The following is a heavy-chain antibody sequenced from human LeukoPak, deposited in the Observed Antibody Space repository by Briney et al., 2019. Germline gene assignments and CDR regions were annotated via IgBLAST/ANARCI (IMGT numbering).Heavy chain of an antibody. D-gene: IGHD5-12*01. J-gene: IGHJ4*02. Sequence: ASVKVSCKASGYTFTTYYMHWVRQAPGQGLVWMGLINPSGGGTRYAQKFQGRVTMTRDTSTSTVYMELNRLTSNDTAVYYCARDGIGVYTGYSRNVLDSWGQGTLVTVSS. V-gene: IGHV1-46*01. CDR2: INPSGGGT. CDR1: GYTFTTYY. CDR3: ARDGIGVYTGYSRNVLDS.